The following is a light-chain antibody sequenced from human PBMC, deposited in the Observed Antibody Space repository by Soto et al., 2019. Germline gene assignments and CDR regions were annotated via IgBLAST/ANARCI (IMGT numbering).Light chain of an antibody. CDR3: QHYDDYLGT. V-gene: IGKV1-5*03. J-gene: IGKJ1*01. CDR1: QSISRW. Sequence: QMTQSPSTLSASVGDRVTITCRASQSISRWLAWYQQKAGKAPKLLIFKTSHLERGVSSRFSGSGFQTNFTLTISDLQPDDYGTYYCQHYDDYLGTFGPGTRVEVK. CDR2: KTS.